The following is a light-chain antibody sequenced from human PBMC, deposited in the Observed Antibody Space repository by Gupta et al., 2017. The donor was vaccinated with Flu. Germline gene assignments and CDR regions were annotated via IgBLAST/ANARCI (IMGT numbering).Light chain of an antibody. CDR1: QSINIW. CDR3: QQYKSNPWT. V-gene: IGKV1-5*03. Sequence: DIQMTPSPSTLSASVGDRVTITCRARQSINIWLAWFQKKPGEAPKPLIYKASNLESGVPSRFSGSGSGTEFSLTISSLQPDDFATYYCQQYKSNPWTFGQGTKVEIK. J-gene: IGKJ1*01. CDR2: KAS.